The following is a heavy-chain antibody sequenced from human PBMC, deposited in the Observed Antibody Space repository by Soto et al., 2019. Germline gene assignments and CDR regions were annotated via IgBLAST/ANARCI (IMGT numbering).Heavy chain of an antibody. Sequence: QEQLVQSGGEVKKPGASVRVSCKASGYTFTKYGITWVRQAPGQGLEWMGWIGVYNGKTNYARKLQGRVIMTADTSVSTAYMELRSLRADDTAVYYCSRARYCTSPSCYTNYYYGMDIWGQGTPVSVSS. D-gene: IGHD2-2*02. CDR3: SRARYCTSPSCYTNYYYGMDI. CDR1: GYTFTKYG. V-gene: IGHV1-18*04. CDR2: IGVYNGKT. J-gene: IGHJ6*02.